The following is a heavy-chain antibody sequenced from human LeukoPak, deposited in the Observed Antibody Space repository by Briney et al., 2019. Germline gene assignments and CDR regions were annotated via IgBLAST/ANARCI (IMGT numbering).Heavy chain of an antibody. CDR3: VLHASSDVDPFDY. Sequence: SVKVSCKATRGTHSRYAISRVRQATGKGREWMGWIFPIFGTANYAQKCQGRVDITAAESTTTAYMKLSSLKSEQTALYYSVLHASSDVDPFDYWGQGTLVTVSS. V-gene: IGHV1-69*13. D-gene: IGHD6-6*01. CDR2: IFPIFGTA. J-gene: IGHJ4*02. CDR1: RGTHSRYA.